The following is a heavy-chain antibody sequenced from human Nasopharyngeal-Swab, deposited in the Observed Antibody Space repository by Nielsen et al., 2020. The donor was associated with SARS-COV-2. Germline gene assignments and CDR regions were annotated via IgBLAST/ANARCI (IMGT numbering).Heavy chain of an antibody. V-gene: IGHV1-46*01. CDR3: ARDSSHDAFDI. J-gene: IGHJ3*02. CDR1: GYTFTSYY. CDR2: INPSGGST. Sequence: ASVKVSCKASGYTFTSYYMHWVRQAPGQGLEWMGIINPSGGSTSYAQKFQGRVTMTRDTSTSTVYMELSSLRSEDTAAYYCARDSSHDAFDIWGQGTMVTVSS.